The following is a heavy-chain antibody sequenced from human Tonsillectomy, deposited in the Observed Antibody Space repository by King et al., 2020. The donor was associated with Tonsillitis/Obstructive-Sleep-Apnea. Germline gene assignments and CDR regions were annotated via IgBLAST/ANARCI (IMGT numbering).Heavy chain of an antibody. D-gene: IGHD4-11*01. CDR1: GGSFSGYY. V-gene: IGHV4-34*01. Sequence: QVQLQQWGAGLLKPSETLSITCAVYGGSFSGYYWSWIRQPPGKGLEWIGEINHSGSTNYNPAFKSRVTISVDTSKNQFSLKLSSVTAADTAVYYCARGPMTTVTTFYYYYYMDVWGKGTTVTVSS. CDR2: INHSGST. CDR3: ARGPMTTVTTFYYYYYMDV. J-gene: IGHJ6*03.